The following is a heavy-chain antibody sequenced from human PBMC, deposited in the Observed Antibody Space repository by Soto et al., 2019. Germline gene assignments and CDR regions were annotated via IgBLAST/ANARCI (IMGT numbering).Heavy chain of an antibody. J-gene: IGHJ4*02. Sequence: GGSLRLSCAASGFTFSSYAMSWVRQAPGKGLEWVSAISGSGGSTYYADSVKGRFTISRDNSKNTLYLQMNSLRAEDTAVYYCAKDLTQDYYDSSGLVSGFDYWGQGTLVTVSS. V-gene: IGHV3-23*01. CDR1: GFTFSSYA. CDR3: AKDLTQDYYDSSGLVSGFDY. CDR2: ISGSGGST. D-gene: IGHD3-22*01.